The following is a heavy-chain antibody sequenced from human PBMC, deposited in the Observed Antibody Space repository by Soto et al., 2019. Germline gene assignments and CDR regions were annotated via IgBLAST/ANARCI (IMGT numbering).Heavy chain of an antibody. Sequence: SETLSLAGNVSGGSIWSWIRQPPGKGLEWIGYIYNSGSTNYNPSLKSRATISVDMSKNQFSLKMSSVTAADTAVYYCARTLGGRQPLDYWGQGILVTVSS. CDR1: GGSI. D-gene: IGHD3-3*02. V-gene: IGHV4-59*01. J-gene: IGHJ4*02. CDR2: IYNSGST. CDR3: ARTLGGRQPLDY.